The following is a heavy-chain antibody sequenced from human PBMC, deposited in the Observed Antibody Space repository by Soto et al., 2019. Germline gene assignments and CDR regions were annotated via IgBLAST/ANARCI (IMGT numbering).Heavy chain of an antibody. CDR1: GYTFTGYY. D-gene: IGHD6-6*01. CDR2: INPNSGGT. Sequence: ASVKVSCKASGYTFTGYYMHWVRQAPGQGLEWMGWINPNSGGTNYAQKFQGWVTMTSDTSISTAYMELSSLRSDDTAVYYCARGLGRGSSSLSGKYGMDVWGQGTTVTVSS. J-gene: IGHJ6*02. CDR3: ARGLGRGSSSLSGKYGMDV. V-gene: IGHV1-2*04.